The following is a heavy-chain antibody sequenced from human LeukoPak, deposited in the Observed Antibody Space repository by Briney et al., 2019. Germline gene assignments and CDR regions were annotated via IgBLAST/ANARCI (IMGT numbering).Heavy chain of an antibody. CDR1: GGSISSYY. D-gene: IGHD3-10*01. CDR3: AKSGSGTYGDFDS. Sequence: SETLSLTCTVSGGSISSYYWSWIRQPPGEGLEWIGFIQYTGRTSYKPSLKSRVTMSLDTSKNQFSLNLSSVTPADTAVYHCAKSGSGTYGDFDSWGQGTLVTVSS. V-gene: IGHV4-59*01. CDR2: IQYTGRT. J-gene: IGHJ4*02.